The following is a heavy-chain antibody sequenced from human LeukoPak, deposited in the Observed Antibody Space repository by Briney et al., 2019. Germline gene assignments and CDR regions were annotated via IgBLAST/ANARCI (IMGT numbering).Heavy chain of an antibody. CDR1: GFTFSSYW. Sequence: GGSLRLSCAASGFTFSSYWMHWVRQAPGEGLVWVSRISRDGRSTNYADSVKGRFTISRDNAKNTVFLQMNSLRAEDTAVYYCALPLRDGDFYFDYWGQGALVTVSS. J-gene: IGHJ4*02. CDR2: ISRDGRST. D-gene: IGHD4-17*01. CDR3: ALPLRDGDFYFDY. V-gene: IGHV3-74*01.